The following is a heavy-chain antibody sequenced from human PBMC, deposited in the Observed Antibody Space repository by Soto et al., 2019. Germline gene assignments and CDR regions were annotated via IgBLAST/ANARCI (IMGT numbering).Heavy chain of an antibody. CDR3: ARGHYDILTGYPPFAY. CDR2: ISAYNGNT. Sequence: EASVKVSCKASGYTFTSYGISWVRQAPGQGLEWMGWISAYNGNTNYAQKLQGRVTMTTDTSTSTAYMELRSLRSDDTAVYYCARGHYDILTGYPPFAYGGQGTLVPVSS. CDR1: GYTFTSYG. D-gene: IGHD3-9*01. V-gene: IGHV1-18*01. J-gene: IGHJ4*02.